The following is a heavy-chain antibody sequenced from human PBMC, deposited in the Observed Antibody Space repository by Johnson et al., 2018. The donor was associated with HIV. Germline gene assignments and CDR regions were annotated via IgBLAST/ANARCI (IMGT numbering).Heavy chain of an antibody. CDR3: ARGRDSSGFNDAFDI. CDR2: IGTAGDT. D-gene: IGHD3-22*01. CDR1: GFTFSSYD. V-gene: IGHV3-13*01. Sequence: VLLVESGGGLVQPGGSLRLSCAASGFTFSSYDIHWVRQATGKGLEWVSAIGTAGDTYYPGSVKGRFTISRENAKNSLYLQMNSLRAGETAVYSCARGRDSSGFNDAFDIWGQGTMVTVSS. J-gene: IGHJ3*02.